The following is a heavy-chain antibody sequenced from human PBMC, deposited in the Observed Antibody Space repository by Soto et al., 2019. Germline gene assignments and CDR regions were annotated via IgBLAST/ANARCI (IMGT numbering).Heavy chain of an antibody. CDR1: GGSISSGGYY. CDR3: AREAVVVVPAAYNWFDP. D-gene: IGHD2-2*01. CDR2: INHSGST. Sequence: PSETLSLTCTVSGGSISSGGYYWSWIRQHPGKGLEWIGEINHSGSTNYNPSLKSRVTISVDTSKNQFSLKLSSVTAADTAVYYCAREAVVVVPAAYNWFDPWGQGALVTSPQ. J-gene: IGHJ5*02. V-gene: IGHV4-31*03.